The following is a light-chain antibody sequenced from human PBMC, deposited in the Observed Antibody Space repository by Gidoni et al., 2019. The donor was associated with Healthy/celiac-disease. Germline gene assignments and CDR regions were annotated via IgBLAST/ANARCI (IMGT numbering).Light chain of an antibody. Sequence: QSVLTQPPSVSGAPGQRVTISCTGSSSNIGAGYDVHWYQQLPGTAPKLLIYGNSNRPSGVPDRFSGSKSGTSASLAITGLQAEDESDYYCQSYDSSLSGGVFGGGTKLXVX. J-gene: IGLJ2*01. V-gene: IGLV1-40*01. CDR2: GNS. CDR1: SSNIGAGYD. CDR3: QSYDSSLSGGV.